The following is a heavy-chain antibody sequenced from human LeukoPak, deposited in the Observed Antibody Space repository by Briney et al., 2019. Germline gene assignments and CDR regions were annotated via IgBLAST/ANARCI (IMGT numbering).Heavy chain of an antibody. CDR1: GFTFTNYA. D-gene: IGHD1-1*01. CDR2: ISSSGSTI. Sequence: PGGSLRLSCVASGFTFTNYAMSWIRQAPGKGLEWVSYISSSGSTIYYADSVKGRFTISRDNAKNSLYLQMNSLRAEDTAVYYCASPTGTEYHDAFDIWGQGTMVTVSS. CDR3: ASPTGTEYHDAFDI. V-gene: IGHV3-11*01. J-gene: IGHJ3*02.